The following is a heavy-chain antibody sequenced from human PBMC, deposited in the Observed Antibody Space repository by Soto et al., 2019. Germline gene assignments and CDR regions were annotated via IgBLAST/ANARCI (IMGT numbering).Heavy chain of an antibody. CDR3: ARILGPT. V-gene: IGHV3-74*01. CDR2: INNDGTST. Sequence: GGSLGLSCVASGFTFSKYWMHWVRQAPGKGLVWVSRINNDGTSTSYADSVKGRFTISRDNAKNTVYLQMNSLRVEDTAVYYCARILGPTWGQGTLVTVSS. CDR1: GFTFSKYW. J-gene: IGHJ5*02.